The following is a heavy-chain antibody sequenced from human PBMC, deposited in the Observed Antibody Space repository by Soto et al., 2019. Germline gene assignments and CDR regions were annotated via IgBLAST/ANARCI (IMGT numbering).Heavy chain of an antibody. V-gene: IGHV3-33*01. CDR2: IWYDGSNK. D-gene: IGHD1-20*01. CDR1: GFTFSSYG. Sequence: QPGGSLRLSCAASGFTFSSYGMHWVRQAPGKGLEWVAVIWYDGSNKYYADSVKGRFTISRDNSKNTLYLQMNSLRAEDTAVYYCASEWYNWNYFDYWGQGTLVTVSS. CDR3: ASEWYNWNYFDY. J-gene: IGHJ4*02.